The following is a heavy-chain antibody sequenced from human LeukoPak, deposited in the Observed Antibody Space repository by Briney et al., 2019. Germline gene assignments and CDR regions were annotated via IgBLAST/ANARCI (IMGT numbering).Heavy chain of an antibody. J-gene: IGHJ4*02. D-gene: IGHD5-18*01. CDR1: GGTFVSYA. CDR3: ASGYSYGPYYFDY. Sequence: SVKVSCKASGGTFVSYAISWVRQAPGQGLEWMGRIIPIFGTANYAQKFQGRVTITTDESTSTAYMELSSLRSEDTAVYYCASGYSYGPYYFDYWGQGTLVTVSS. V-gene: IGHV1-69*05. CDR2: IIPIFGTA.